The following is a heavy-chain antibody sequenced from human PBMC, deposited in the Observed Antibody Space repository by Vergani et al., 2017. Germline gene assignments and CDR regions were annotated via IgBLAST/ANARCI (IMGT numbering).Heavy chain of an antibody. CDR3: ARDPGLYGSYAFDI. CDR2: IYYSGST. CDR1: GGSISSGGYY. Sequence: QVQLQESGPGLVKTSQTLSLTCTVSGGSISSGGYYWSWIRQHPGKGLEWIGYIYYSGSTYYNPSLKSRVTISVDTSKNQFSLKLSSVTAADTAVYYCARDPGLYGSYAFDIWGQGTMVTVSS. D-gene: IGHD4-17*01. V-gene: IGHV4-31*03. J-gene: IGHJ3*02.